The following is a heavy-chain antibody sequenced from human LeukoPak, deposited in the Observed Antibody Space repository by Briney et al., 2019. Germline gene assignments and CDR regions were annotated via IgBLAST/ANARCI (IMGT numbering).Heavy chain of an antibody. D-gene: IGHD4-23*01. CDR2: IYHSGAT. J-gene: IGHJ4*02. V-gene: IGHV4-4*02. CDR1: GGSISSSSSIC. CDR3: ARNGGNSDYDY. Sequence: SETLSLTCAVSGGSISSSSSICWTWVRQPPGKGLEWIGEIYHSGATNYNPSLKSRVTMLLDKSKNQFSLKLNSVTAADTAEYYCARNGGNSDYDYWGQGTLVTVS.